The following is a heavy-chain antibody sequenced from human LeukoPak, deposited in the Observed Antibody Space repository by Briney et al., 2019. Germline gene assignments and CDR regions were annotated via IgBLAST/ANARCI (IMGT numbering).Heavy chain of an antibody. CDR3: ARVLRSNYYYMDV. D-gene: IGHD4-17*01. Sequence: SDTLSLACTGSGGSISSYYWSWIRQPPGKGLEWIGYIYYSGSTNYNPSLKSRVTISVDTSKNQFSLKLSSVTAADTAVYYCARVLRSNYYYMDVWGKGTTVTVSS. CDR1: GGSISSYY. J-gene: IGHJ6*03. V-gene: IGHV4-59*01. CDR2: IYYSGST.